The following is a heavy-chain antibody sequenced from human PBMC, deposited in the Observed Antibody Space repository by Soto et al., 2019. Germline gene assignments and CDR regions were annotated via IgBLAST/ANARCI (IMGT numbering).Heavy chain of an antibody. V-gene: IGHV1-69*01. CDR3: AIFLMFGPSENRGSYYGAFDI. Sequence: QVQLVQSGAEVKKPGSSVKVSCKASGGTFSSYAISWVRQAPGQGLEWMGGIIPIFGTANYAQKFQGRVTITGDEPTSTAYMELSSLRSEDPAVYYCAIFLMFGPSENRGSYYGAFDIWGQGTLVTVSS. CDR2: IIPIFGTA. D-gene: IGHD1-26*01. CDR1: GGTFSSYA. J-gene: IGHJ3*02.